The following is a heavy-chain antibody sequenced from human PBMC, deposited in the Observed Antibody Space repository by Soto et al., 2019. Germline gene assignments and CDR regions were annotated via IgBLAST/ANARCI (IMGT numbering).Heavy chain of an antibody. CDR3: ACKRRYGSGSYYPPDY. CDR1: GGSISSGSYY. V-gene: IGHV4-39*01. D-gene: IGHD3-10*01. J-gene: IGHJ4*02. CDR2: IYYSGST. Sequence: SETLSLTCTVSGGSISSGSYYWCWIRHPPGKGLEWIGSIYYSGSTYYNPSLKSRVTISVDTSKNQFSLKLSSVTAADTAVYYCACKRRYGSGSYYPPDYWGQGTLVTVST.